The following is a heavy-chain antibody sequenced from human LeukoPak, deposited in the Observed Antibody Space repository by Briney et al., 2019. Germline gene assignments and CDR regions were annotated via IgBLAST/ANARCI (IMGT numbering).Heavy chain of an antibody. J-gene: IGHJ4*02. CDR3: AKQLGYCSDGSCYFPY. D-gene: IGHD2-15*01. V-gene: IGHV3-23*01. Sequence: GGSLRLSCAASGFTFSSYAMRWVRLAPGKGLEWVSTISGSGGSTYYADSVQGRFTISRDNFKSTLCLQMNSLRAEDTAVYYCAKQLGYCSDGSCYFPYWGQGTLVTVSS. CDR1: GFTFSSYA. CDR2: ISGSGGST.